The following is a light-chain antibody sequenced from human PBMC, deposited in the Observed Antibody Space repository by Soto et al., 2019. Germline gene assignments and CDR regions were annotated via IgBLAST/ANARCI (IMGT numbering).Light chain of an antibody. J-gene: IGKJ1*01. CDR1: QRAGSY. Sequence: DIQMTQSPSSLSASVGDRVTITCRASQRAGSYLNWYQQKPGKAPTLLIYSASELQSGVSSRFSGSGSGTDFTLTIRNLQPEDFAVYYCQQSHNTPLTFGQGTRVEI. CDR2: SAS. CDR3: QQSHNTPLT. V-gene: IGKV1-39*01.